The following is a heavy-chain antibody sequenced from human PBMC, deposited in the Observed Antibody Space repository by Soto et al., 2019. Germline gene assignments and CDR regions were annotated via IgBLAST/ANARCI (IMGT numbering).Heavy chain of an antibody. J-gene: IGHJ4*02. CDR3: AKGDTTIYSSSDY. Sequence: GGSLRLSCAASGFTFNIYAMSWVRQAPGKGPEWVSGISGSGDSTYYADSVKGRFTVSRDNSKNTLYLQMNSLRAEDTAIYYCAKGDTTIYSSSDYWGQGTLVTVSS. CDR2: ISGSGDST. D-gene: IGHD6-6*01. CDR1: GFTFNIYA. V-gene: IGHV3-23*01.